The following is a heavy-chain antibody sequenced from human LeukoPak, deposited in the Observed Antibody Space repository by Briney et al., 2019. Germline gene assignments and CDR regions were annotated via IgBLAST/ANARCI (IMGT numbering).Heavy chain of an antibody. CDR1: GFTFSNYA. CDR2: ISGSGGST. D-gene: IGHD1-26*01. Sequence: PGGSLRLSCAASGFTFSNYAMSWVRQAPGKGLEWVSAISGSGGSTYYADSVKGRFTISRDNSKNTLYLQMNSLRAEDTAVYYCAKDLGNSGSYYYYYMDVWGKGTTVTVSS. CDR3: AKDLGNSGSYYYYYMDV. V-gene: IGHV3-23*01. J-gene: IGHJ6*03.